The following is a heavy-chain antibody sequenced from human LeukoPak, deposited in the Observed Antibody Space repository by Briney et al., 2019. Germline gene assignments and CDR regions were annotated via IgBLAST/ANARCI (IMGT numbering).Heavy chain of an antibody. CDR2: INPNSGGT. J-gene: IGHJ6*03. Sequence: ASVKVSCKASGYTFTGYYMHWVRQAPGQGLEWMGWINPNSGGTNYAQKFQGRVTMTRDTSISTAYMELSRLRSDDTAAYYCARTPWRIAAAGTYYYYYNMDVWGKGTTVTVSS. CDR1: GYTFTGYY. V-gene: IGHV1-2*02. D-gene: IGHD6-13*01. CDR3: ARTPWRIAAAGTYYYYYNMDV.